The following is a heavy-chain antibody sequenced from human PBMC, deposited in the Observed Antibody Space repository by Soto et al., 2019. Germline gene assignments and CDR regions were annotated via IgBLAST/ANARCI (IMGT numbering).Heavy chain of an antibody. CDR2: INPNSGGT. J-gene: IGHJ2*01. CDR3: AVRTEREVGWYFDL. CDR1: GDTFTGYY. V-gene: IGHV1-2*04. D-gene: IGHD1-26*01. Sequence: QVQLVQSGAEVKKPGASVKVSCKASGDTFTGYYMHWVRQAPGQGLEWMGWINPNSGGTKYAQKFQGWVTMTRDTSISTAYRELSRLRSDDTAVYYCAVRTEREVGWYFDLWGRGTLVTVSS.